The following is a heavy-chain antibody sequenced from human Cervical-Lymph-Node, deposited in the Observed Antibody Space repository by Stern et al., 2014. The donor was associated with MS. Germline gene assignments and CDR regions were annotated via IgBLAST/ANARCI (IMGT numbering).Heavy chain of an antibody. CDR2: IFPVFGTP. CDR3: ALSSETSDRWYSLGYDL. J-gene: IGHJ5*02. D-gene: IGHD6-13*01. Sequence: QVQLVQSGAEVTKPGSSVKLSCKASGGTFSKFPSSWVRQATGQVLEWMGGIFPVFGTPAYAQEFRGRVTITADVSTSTVYMELSSLRSDDTAVYYCALSSETSDRWYSLGYDLWGQGTLVTVSS. CDR1: GGTFSKFP. V-gene: IGHV1-69*01.